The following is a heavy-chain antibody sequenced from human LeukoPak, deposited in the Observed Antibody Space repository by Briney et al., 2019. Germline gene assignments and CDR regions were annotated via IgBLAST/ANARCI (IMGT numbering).Heavy chain of an antibody. CDR2: ISGSGDNT. CDR1: GFTFSSYA. D-gene: IGHD4/OR15-4a*01. J-gene: IGHJ4*02. V-gene: IGHV3-23*01. Sequence: PGGSLRLSCAASGFTFSSYAMSWVRQAPGKGLEWVSGISGSGDNTYYADSVKGRLTISRDNARNSLYLEMNSLRDEDTAVYYCARDLAWGAYWGQGTLVTVSS. CDR3: ARDLAWGAY.